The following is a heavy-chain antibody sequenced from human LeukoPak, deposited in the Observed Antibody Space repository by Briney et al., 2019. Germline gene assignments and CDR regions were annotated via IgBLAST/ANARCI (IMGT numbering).Heavy chain of an antibody. CDR1: GVSMRGYY. D-gene: IGHD2-2*02. V-gene: IGHV4-59*08. CDR3: ARRAIPSEPHYLDF. J-gene: IGHJ4*02. Sequence: SETLSLTCIVSGVSMRGYYLTWIRQPPGKGLEWIGYISYSGGTNYNPSLESRVTMLVYTSKNEFSLYVNSVTAADTAISYCARRAIPSEPHYLDFWGQGILVNVSS. CDR2: ISYSGGT.